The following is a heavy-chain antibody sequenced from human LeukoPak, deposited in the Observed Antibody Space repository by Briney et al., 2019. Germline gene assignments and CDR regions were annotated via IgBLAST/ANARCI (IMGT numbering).Heavy chain of an antibody. Sequence: PSETLSLTCTVSGGSISSYYWSWIRQPPGKGLEWIGYIYYSGSTNYNPSLKSRVTISVDTSKNQFSLKLISVTAADTAVYYCARHDGSSWYYAFDVWGQGTMVTVSS. J-gene: IGHJ3*01. V-gene: IGHV4-59*08. CDR1: GGSISSYY. CDR2: IYYSGST. CDR3: ARHDGSSWYYAFDV. D-gene: IGHD6-13*01.